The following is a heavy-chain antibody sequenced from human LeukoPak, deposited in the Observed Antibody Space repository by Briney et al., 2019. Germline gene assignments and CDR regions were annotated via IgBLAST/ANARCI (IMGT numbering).Heavy chain of an antibody. CDR3: ARGGMAAPNDDAFDI. CDR1: GGSISSSSYY. J-gene: IGHJ3*02. Sequence: SETLSLTCTVSGGSISSSSYYWGWIRQPPGKGLEWIGSIYYSGSTYYNPSLKSRVTISVDTSKNQFSLKLSSVTAADTAVYYCARGGMAAPNDDAFDIWGQGTMVTVSS. V-gene: IGHV4-39*07. D-gene: IGHD6-13*01. CDR2: IYYSGST.